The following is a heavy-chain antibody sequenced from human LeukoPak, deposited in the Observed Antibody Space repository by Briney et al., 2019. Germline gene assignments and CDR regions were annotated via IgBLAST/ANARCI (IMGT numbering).Heavy chain of an antibody. CDR1: GYTFTGYY. V-gene: IGHV1-2*02. J-gene: IGHJ3*02. Sequence: GASVKVSCKASGYTFTGYYMHWVRQAPGQGLEWMGWINPNSGGTNYAQKFQGRVTMTRDTSISTAYMELSRLRSDDTAVYYCARDYYYDSSDWGYAFDIWGQGTMVTVSS. D-gene: IGHD3-22*01. CDR3: ARDYYYDSSDWGYAFDI. CDR2: INPNSGGT.